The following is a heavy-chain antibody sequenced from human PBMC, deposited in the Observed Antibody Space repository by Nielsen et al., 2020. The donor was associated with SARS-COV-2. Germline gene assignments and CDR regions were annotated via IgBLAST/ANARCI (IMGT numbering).Heavy chain of an antibody. J-gene: IGHJ4*02. CDR3: ARDESRAPPVVAATHFDY. Sequence: WIRQPPGKGLEWVSSISSSSSYIYYADSVKGRFTISRDNAKNSLYLQMNSLRAEDTAVYYCARDESRAPPVVAATHFDYWGQGTLVTVSS. V-gene: IGHV3-21*01. D-gene: IGHD2-15*01. CDR2: ISSSSSYI.